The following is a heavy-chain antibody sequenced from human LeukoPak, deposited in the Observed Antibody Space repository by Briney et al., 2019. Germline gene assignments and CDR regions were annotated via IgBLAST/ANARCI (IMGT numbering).Heavy chain of an antibody. J-gene: IGHJ5*02. CDR3: ATEVPQCSHGTCYFGWLDP. Sequence: ASVKVSCKASGYSFTGHYMHWVRQAPGQGLEWMGWINPKSGGTNYAQKFQGRVTVTTDTSTNTVYLELRSLTSDDTAVYYCATEVPQCSHGTCYFGWLDPWGQGTLVTVSS. D-gene: IGHD2-15*01. CDR1: GYSFTGHY. CDR2: INPKSGGT. V-gene: IGHV1-2*02.